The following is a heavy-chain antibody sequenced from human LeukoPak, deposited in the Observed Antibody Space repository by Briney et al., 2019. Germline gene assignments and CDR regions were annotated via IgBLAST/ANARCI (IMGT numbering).Heavy chain of an antibody. CDR3: ARVRVLCFDLDVFDI. CDR2: ISYDGSNK. J-gene: IGHJ3*02. CDR1: GFTFSSYA. Sequence: GGSLRLSCAASGFTFSSYAMHWVRQAPGKGLEWVAVISYDGSNKYYADSVKGRFTISRDNSKNTLYLQMNSLRAEDTAVYYCARVRVLCFDLDVFDIGAKGKMVTVSS. V-gene: IGHV3-30*04. D-gene: IGHD3-10*01.